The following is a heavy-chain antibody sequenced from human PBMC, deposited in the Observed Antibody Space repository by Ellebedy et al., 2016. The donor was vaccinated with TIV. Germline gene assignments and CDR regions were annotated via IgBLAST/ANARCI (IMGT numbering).Heavy chain of an antibody. J-gene: IGHJ5*02. Sequence: MPSETLSLTCTVPGDSITNSYWSRIRQSPGKGLEWIGYIHHSGSSAYNPSLKNRVTISVDTSNDQFSLKVTPVTAADTAVYYCARHKSSAGSGKNWFDPWGRGTLVTVSS. CDR2: IHHSGSS. V-gene: IGHV4-59*08. CDR3: ARHKSSAGSGKNWFDP. D-gene: IGHD3-10*01. CDR1: GDSITNSY.